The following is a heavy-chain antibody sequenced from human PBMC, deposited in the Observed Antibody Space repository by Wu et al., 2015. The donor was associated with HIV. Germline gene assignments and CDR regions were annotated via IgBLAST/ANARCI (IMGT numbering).Heavy chain of an antibody. D-gene: IGHD3-22*01. CDR1: GYTFTSYY. CDR2: INPSGGST. Sequence: QVQLVQSGAEVKKPGASVKVSCKASGYTFTSYYMHWVRQAPGQGLEWMGIINPSGGSTSYAQKFQGRVTMTRDTSTSTVYMELSSLRSEDTAVYYCARRMIVPVIPVTYGVPGGKRFVRLPTGGPTGYRRGRFDP. J-gene: IGHJ5*02. V-gene: IGHV1-46*01. CDR3: ARRMIVPVIPVTYGVPGGKRFVRLPTGGPTGYRRGRFDP.